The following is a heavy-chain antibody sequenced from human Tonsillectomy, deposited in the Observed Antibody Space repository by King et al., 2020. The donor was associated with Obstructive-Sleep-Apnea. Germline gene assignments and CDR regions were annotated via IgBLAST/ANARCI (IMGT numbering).Heavy chain of an antibody. CDR2: IKQDGDEK. V-gene: IGHV3-7*04. CDR3: ARGLNYFDY. J-gene: IGHJ4*02. CDR1: GFTFSNYW. Sequence: VQLVESGGGLVQPGGSLRLSCAASGFTFSNYWMSWVRQAPGKGLEWVANIKQDGDEKHYVDSVKGRFTISRDNAKNSLSLQMNSLRAEDTAVYYCARGLNYFDYWGQGTLVTVSS.